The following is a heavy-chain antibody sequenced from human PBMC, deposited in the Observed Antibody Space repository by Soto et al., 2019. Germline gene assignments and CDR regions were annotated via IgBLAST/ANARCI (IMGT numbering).Heavy chain of an antibody. J-gene: IGHJ4*02. CDR3: ARVSRCSCPKDY. Sequence: EVQLLESGGGLVQPGGSLRLSCAASGFTFSIYAMSWVRQAPGKGLEWGSAISGSGCSTYYADSVKGRFTISRDNSKNTLYLQKNSLRAEDRDLYDYARVSRCSCPKDYWGQGTMVTVSS. D-gene: IGHD2-2*01. V-gene: IGHV3-23*01. CDR2: ISGSGCST. CDR1: GFTFSIYA.